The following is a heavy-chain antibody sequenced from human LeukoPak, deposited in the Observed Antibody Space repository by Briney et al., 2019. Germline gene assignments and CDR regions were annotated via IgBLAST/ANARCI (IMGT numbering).Heavy chain of an antibody. J-gene: IGHJ6*02. D-gene: IGHD6-19*01. CDR2: IYSGGST. Sequence: GGSLRLSCAASGFTVSSNYMSWVRQTPGKGLEWVSVIYSGGSTYYADSVKGRFTISRDNSKNTLYLQMNSLRAEDTAVYYCAKAVAGTASYYYGMDVWGQGTTVTVSS. V-gene: IGHV3-53*01. CDR1: GFTVSSNY. CDR3: AKAVAGTASYYYGMDV.